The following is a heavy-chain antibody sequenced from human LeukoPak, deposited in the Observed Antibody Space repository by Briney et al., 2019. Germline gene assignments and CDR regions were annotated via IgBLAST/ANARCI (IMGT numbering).Heavy chain of an antibody. J-gene: IGHJ4*02. CDR1: GFTFDDYA. CDR2: ISWNSGSI. D-gene: IGHD5-24*01. V-gene: IGHV3-9*01. Sequence: GRSLRLSCAASGFTFDDYAMHWVRQAPGKGLEWVSGISWNSGSIGYADSVKGRFTISRDNAKNSLYLQMNSLRAEDTALYYCAKVMYRDGYINPLFDYWGQGTLVTVSS. CDR3: AKVMYRDGYINPLFDY.